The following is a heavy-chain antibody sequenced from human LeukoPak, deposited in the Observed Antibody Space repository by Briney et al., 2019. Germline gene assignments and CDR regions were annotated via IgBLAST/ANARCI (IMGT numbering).Heavy chain of an antibody. CDR1: GGSISSYY. CDR3: AREVVVVGYFDY. CDR2: IYYSGST. J-gene: IGHJ4*02. Sequence: TSETLSLTCTVSGGSISSYYWSWIRQPPGKGLEWIGYIYYSGSTNYNPSLKSRVTISVDTSKNQFSLKLRSVTAADTAVYYCAREVVVVGYFDYWGQGTLVTVSS. D-gene: IGHD2-15*01. V-gene: IGHV4-59*01.